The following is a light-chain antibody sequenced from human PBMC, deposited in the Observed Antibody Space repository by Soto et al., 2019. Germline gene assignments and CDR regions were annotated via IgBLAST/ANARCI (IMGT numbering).Light chain of an antibody. CDR3: CSYAGSRTFV. V-gene: IGLV2-23*01. J-gene: IGLJ3*02. CDR1: SSDVGAYNL. Sequence: QSVLTQPASVSGSPEQSITISCTGTSSDVGAYNLVSWYQQHPGKAPKLIIYEGSKRPSGISHRFSGSKSDNTASLTISGLRAEDEAYYHCCSYAGSRTFVFGGGTKLTVL. CDR2: EGS.